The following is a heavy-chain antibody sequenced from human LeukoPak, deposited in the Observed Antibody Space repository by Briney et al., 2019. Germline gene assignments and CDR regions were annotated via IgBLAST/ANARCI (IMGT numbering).Heavy chain of an antibody. V-gene: IGHV3-74*01. CDR2: INIDGST. CDR1: GFTFRNYW. J-gene: IGHJ5*02. CDR3: ARAGGSGGFDP. D-gene: IGHD3-10*01. Sequence: GGSLRLSCAASGFTFRNYWLHWVRQAPGKGLVWVSRINIDGSTRYADSVEGRFTISRDNAKNTLYLQMNSLGAEDTAVYYCARAGGSGGFDPWGQGTLVTVSS.